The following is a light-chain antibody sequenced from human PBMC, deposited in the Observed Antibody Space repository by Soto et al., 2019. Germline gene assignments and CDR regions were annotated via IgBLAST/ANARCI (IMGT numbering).Light chain of an antibody. CDR3: QQYGSSGT. CDR2: GAS. V-gene: IGKV3-20*01. Sequence: IVMAQTPTTLSLSPWERATLSCRASQSVSSSYLAWYQQKPGQAHRLLIYGASSRATGIPDRISGRGSGTDFILTSSRLEHEDAAVYYCQQYGSSGTFGQGTKWIS. CDR1: QSVSSSY. J-gene: IGKJ1*01.